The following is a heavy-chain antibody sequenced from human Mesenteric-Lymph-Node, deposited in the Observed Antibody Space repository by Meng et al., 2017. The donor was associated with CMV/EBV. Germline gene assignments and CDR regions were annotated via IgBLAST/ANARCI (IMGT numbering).Heavy chain of an antibody. V-gene: IGHV3-53*01. D-gene: IGHD1-1*01. CDR3: AKSGTQDYYYGMDV. CDR2: IYSGGST. Sequence: GESLKISCAASGFTVSSNYMSWVHQAPGKGLEWVSVIYSGGSTYYADSVKGRFTISRDNSKNTLYLQMNSLRAEDTAVYYCAKSGTQDYYYGMDVWGQGTTVTVSS. J-gene: IGHJ6*02. CDR1: GFTVSSNY.